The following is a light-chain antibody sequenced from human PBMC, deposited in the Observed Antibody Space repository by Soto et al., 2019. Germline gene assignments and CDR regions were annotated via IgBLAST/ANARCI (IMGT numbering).Light chain of an antibody. CDR1: SSDVGGYSF. Sequence: QSVLTQPASVSGSPGQSITISCTGTSSDVGGYSFVSWYQQHPGKAPKLMIYEVINRPSGVSNRFSGSRSGNTASLTISGLQAEDEADYYCSSYTSSITRVVFGGGTKVTVL. CDR2: EVI. V-gene: IGLV2-14*01. CDR3: SSYTSSITRVV. J-gene: IGLJ2*01.